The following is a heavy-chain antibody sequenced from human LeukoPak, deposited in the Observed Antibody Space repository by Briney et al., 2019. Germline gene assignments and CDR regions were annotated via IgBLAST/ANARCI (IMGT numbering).Heavy chain of an antibody. J-gene: IGHJ4*02. CDR1: GGSISSSSYY. D-gene: IGHD2-15*01. CDR3: ARLRVVAAPDY. V-gene: IGHV4-39*01. Sequence: SETLSLTCTVSGGSISSSSYYWGWIRQPPGKGLEWIGSIYYSGSTYYNPSLRSRVTISVDTSKNQFSLKLSSVTAADTAVYYCARLRVVAAPDYWGQGTLVIVSS. CDR2: IYYSGST.